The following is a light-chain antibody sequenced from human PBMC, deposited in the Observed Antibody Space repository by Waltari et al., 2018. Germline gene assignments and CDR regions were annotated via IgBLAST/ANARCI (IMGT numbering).Light chain of an antibody. CDR3: GSYTITSLVV. J-gene: IGLJ2*01. CDR1: GPDLGDCKY. V-gene: IGLV2-14*03. CDR2: AVT. Sequence: QSALTQPASVSGSPGQSITISCTGAGPDLGDCKYVSWYQQHPGKAPKLLIYAVTNRPSGVSDRFSGSKSGNTASLIISGLQAGDEADYYCGSYTITSLVVFGGGTRLTVL.